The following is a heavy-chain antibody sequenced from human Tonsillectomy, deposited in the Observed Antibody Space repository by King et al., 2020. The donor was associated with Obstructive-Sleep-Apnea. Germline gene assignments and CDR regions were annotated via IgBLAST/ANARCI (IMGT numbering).Heavy chain of an antibody. CDR2: IRSKAYGGTT. CDR3: TRADGGYSYFRTRQQPDY. J-gene: IGHJ4*02. V-gene: IGHV3-49*03. Sequence: VQLVQSGGGLVQPGRSLRLSCTASGFTFGDYAMSWFRQAPGKGLEWVGFIRSKAYGGTTEYAASVKGRFTISRDDSKSIAYLQMNSLKTEDTAVYYCTRADGGYSYFRTRQQPDYWGQGTLVTVSS. CDR1: GFTFGDYA. D-gene: IGHD5-18*01.